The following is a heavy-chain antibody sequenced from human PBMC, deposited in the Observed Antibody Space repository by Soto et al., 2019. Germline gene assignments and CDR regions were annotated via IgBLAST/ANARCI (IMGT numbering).Heavy chain of an antibody. CDR3: ARTGERWILGYYFDY. CDR2: TYYSGST. D-gene: IGHD2-2*03. V-gene: IGHV4-31*03. Sequence: SETLSLTCTVSGGSISSGGYYWSWIRQHPGKGLEWIGYTYYSGSTYYNPSLKSRVTISVDTSKNQFSLKLSSVTAADTAVYYCARTGERWILGYYFDYWGQGTLVTSPQ. CDR1: GGSISSGGYY. J-gene: IGHJ4*02.